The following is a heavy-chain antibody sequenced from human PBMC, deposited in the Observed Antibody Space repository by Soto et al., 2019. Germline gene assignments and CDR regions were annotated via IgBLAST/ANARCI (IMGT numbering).Heavy chain of an antibody. CDR2: IYWDDDK. D-gene: IGHD3-3*01. CDR1: GFSLSTSGVG. J-gene: IGHJ5*02. V-gene: IGHV2-5*02. CDR3: AHSMITLQSVSYYDFWSGPINTRCWFDP. Sequence: SGPTLVKPTQTLTLTCTFSGFSLSTSGVGVGWIRQPPGKALEWLALIYWDDDKRYSPSLKSRLTITKDTSKNQVVLTLTYMDPMDTATYYCAHSMITLQSVSYYDFWSGPINTRCWFDPWGQGTLVTVSS.